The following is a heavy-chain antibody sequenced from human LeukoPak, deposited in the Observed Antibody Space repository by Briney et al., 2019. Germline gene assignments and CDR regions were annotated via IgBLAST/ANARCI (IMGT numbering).Heavy chain of an antibody. Sequence: ASVKVTCKASGYTFTSYYIDWVRQAPGQGLEWMGVINPSGGSTRYAQKFQGRVTMTGDPSTRTVYMELSSLTSDDTAVYRCARGTTDAYWGQGTPVTVSS. CDR3: ARGTTDAY. CDR1: GYTFTSYY. J-gene: IGHJ4*02. D-gene: IGHD1-1*01. CDR2: INPSGGST. V-gene: IGHV1-46*01.